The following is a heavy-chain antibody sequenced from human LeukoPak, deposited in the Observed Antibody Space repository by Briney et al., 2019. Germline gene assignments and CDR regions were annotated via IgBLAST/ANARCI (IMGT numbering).Heavy chain of an antibody. D-gene: IGHD5-24*01. CDR1: GFTFSSYS. V-gene: IGHV3-21*01. CDR3: ARARDGYNRAFDY. J-gene: IGHJ4*02. Sequence: PGGSLRLSCAASGFTFSSYSMNWVRQAPGKGLEWVSSISSSSSYTYYADSVKGRFTISRDNAKNSLYLQMNSLRAEDTAVYYCARARDGYNRAFDYWGQGTLVTVSS. CDR2: ISSSSSYT.